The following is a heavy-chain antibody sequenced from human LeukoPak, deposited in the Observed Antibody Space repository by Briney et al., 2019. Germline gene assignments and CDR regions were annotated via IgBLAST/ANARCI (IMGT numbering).Heavy chain of an antibody. D-gene: IGHD2-15*01. J-gene: IGHJ4*02. V-gene: IGHV3-23*01. CDR2: ISNNGGYT. Sequence: GGSLRLSCAASGFTFSSCAMSWVRQAPGKGLEWVSAISNNGGYTYYADSVQGRFTISRDNSKSTLCLQMNSLRAEDTAVYYCAKQLGYCSDGSCYFPYWGQGTLVTVSS. CDR3: AKQLGYCSDGSCYFPY. CDR1: GFTFSSCA.